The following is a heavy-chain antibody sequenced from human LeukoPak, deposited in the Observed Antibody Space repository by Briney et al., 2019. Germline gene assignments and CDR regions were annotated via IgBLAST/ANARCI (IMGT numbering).Heavy chain of an antibody. J-gene: IGHJ4*02. V-gene: IGHV1-2*02. CDR3: ARSSTFDY. CDR1: GYTFTTYS. D-gene: IGHD2-2*01. Sequence: ASVKVSCKASGYTFTTYSMHWVRQAPGQGLEWMGCINPNSGGTNYAQKFQGRVTMTRDTSISTAYMELSSLRSDDTAVYYCARSSTFDYWGQGTLVTVSS. CDR2: INPNSGGT.